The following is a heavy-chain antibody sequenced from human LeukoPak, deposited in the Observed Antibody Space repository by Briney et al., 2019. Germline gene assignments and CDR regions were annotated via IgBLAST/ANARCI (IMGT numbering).Heavy chain of an antibody. J-gene: IGHJ4*02. CDR3: ARDRMDTGTYFDY. D-gene: IGHD5-18*01. CDR1: GFTFSAYA. Sequence: GGSLRLSCEASGFTFSAYAMTWVRQAPGKGLEWVSSIGSDNKPHYSESVKGRFAISRDNSKSMLFLQLNSLRAEDTALYYCARDRMDTGTYFDYWGQGTLVTVSS. CDR2: IGSDNKP. V-gene: IGHV3-23*01.